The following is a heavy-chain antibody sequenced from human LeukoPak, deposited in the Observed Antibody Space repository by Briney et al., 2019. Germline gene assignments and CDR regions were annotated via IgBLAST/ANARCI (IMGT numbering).Heavy chain of an antibody. Sequence: PSETLSLTCSVSGGSVSSGSYYWSWIRQPPGKGLEWIGDIYYSGSTNYNPSLKSRVTISVDTSKNQFSVKLSSVTAADAAVYYCARKNDFDIWGQGTLATVSS. J-gene: IGHJ3*02. V-gene: IGHV4-61*01. CDR2: IYYSGST. CDR3: ARKNDFDI. CDR1: GGSVSSGSYY. D-gene: IGHD2/OR15-2a*01.